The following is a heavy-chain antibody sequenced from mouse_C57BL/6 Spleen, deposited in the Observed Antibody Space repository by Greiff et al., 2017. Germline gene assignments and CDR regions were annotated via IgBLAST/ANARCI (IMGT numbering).Heavy chain of an antibody. CDR3: ARETTVFDY. V-gene: IGHV1-82*01. CDR2: IYPGDGDT. D-gene: IGHD1-1*01. CDR1: GYAFSSSW. J-gene: IGHJ2*01. Sequence: VQLQQSGPELVKPGASVKISCKASGYAFSSSWMNWVKQRPGKGLEWIGRIYPGDGDTNYNGKFKGKATLTADKSSSTAYMQLSSLTSEDSAVYFCARETTVFDYWGQGTTLTVSS.